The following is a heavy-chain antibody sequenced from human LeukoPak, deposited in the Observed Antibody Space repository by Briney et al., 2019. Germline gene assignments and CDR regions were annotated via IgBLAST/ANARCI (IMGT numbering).Heavy chain of an antibody. J-gene: IGHJ6*02. CDR1: GFTLSGYW. Sequence: GGSLRLSCAASGFTLSGYWMHWVRQAPGEGLVWVSRIYPDGTTTNYADSVKGRFTTSRDNAKNTLYLQMNSLRAEDTALYYCTRVQAGRAGLMDVWGRGTTVTVSS. D-gene: IGHD6-13*01. CDR3: TRVQAGRAGLMDV. V-gene: IGHV3-74*01. CDR2: IYPDGTTT.